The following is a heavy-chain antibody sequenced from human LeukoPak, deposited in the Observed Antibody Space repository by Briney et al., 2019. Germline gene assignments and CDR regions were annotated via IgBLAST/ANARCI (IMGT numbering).Heavy chain of an antibody. CDR1: GGSISSGDYY. D-gene: IGHD3-10*01. CDR3: ARAERVRGYYGSGTWFPY. Sequence: SETLSLTCTVSGGSISSGDYYWSWIRQPPGKGLEWIGYIYYSGSTYYNPSLKSRVTISVDTSKNQFSLKLSSVTAADTAVYYCARAERVRGYYGSGTWFPYWGQGTLVTVSS. V-gene: IGHV4-30-4*01. J-gene: IGHJ4*02. CDR2: IYYSGST.